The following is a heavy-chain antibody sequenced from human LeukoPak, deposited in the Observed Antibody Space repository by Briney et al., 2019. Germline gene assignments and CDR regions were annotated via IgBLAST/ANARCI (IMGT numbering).Heavy chain of an antibody. CDR3: AKGGINYFDP. CDR2: ISGSGGST. CDR1: GFTFSSNG. J-gene: IGHJ5*02. Sequence: PGGSLRLSCAASGFTFSSNGMSWVRQAPGKGLEWVSAISGSGGSTDYADSVRGRFTISRDNSNNTLYLQMNSLRAEDTAVYYCAKGGINYFDPWGQGTLVTVSS. D-gene: IGHD1-7*01. V-gene: IGHV3-23*01.